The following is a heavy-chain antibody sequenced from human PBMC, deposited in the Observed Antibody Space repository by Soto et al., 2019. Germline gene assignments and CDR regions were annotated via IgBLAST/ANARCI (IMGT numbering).Heavy chain of an antibody. Sequence: SETLSLTCTVSGGSISSYYWSWIRQPPGKGLEWIGYIYYSGSTNYNPSLKSRVTISVDTSKTTLYLHMNGLRADDTAMYYCAKKASGNSHYFDYWGQGTQVTVSS. J-gene: IGHJ4*02. CDR1: GGSISSYY. CDR3: AKKASGNSHYFDY. D-gene: IGHD2-21*02. CDR2: IYYSGST. V-gene: IGHV4-59*08.